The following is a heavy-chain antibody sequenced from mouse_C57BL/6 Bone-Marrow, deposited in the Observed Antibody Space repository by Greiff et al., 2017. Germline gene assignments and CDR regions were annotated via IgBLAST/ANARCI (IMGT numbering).Heavy chain of an antibody. CDR1: GYTFTSYW. Sequence: QVHVKQPGAELVMPGASVKLSCKASGYTFTSYWMHWVKQRPGQGLEWIGEIDPSDSYTNYNQKFKGKSTLTVDKSSSTAYMQLSSLTSEDSAVYYCARYRIYYDYDGFDYWGQGTTLTVSS. CDR2: IDPSDSYT. D-gene: IGHD2-4*01. V-gene: IGHV1-69*01. CDR3: ARYRIYYDYDGFDY. J-gene: IGHJ2*01.